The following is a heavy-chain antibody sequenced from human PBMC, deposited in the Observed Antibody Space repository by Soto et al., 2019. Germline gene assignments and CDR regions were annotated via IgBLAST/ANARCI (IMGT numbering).Heavy chain of an antibody. V-gene: IGHV3-30*18. CDR3: AKDLYGAGWYNYFDP. CDR1: GFTFSTTG. J-gene: IGHJ5*02. D-gene: IGHD6-19*01. CDR2: ISPDGGDK. Sequence: QVHLVESGGGVVQPGRSLRLSCAASGFTFSTTGMHWVRQAPGKGLEWVAMISPDGGDKHYTDSVKGRFTISRDPSKNTLYLQMTSLRPEDTAMYHCAKDLYGAGWYNYFDPWGQGTLVTVSS.